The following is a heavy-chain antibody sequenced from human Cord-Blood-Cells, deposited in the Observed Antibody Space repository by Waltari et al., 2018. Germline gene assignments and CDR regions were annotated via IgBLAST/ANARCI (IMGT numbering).Heavy chain of an antibody. CDR3: ARVNSSGWYFDY. CDR1: GFPFSSFS. V-gene: IGHV3-21*01. CDR2: ISSSSSYI. D-gene: IGHD6-19*01. J-gene: IGHJ4*02. Sequence: EVQLVESGGGLVKPGGSLRLSCAASGFPFSSFSMHWVRQAPGKGLEWVSSISSSSSYIYYADSVKGRFTISRDNAKNALYLQMNSLRAEDTAVYYCARVNSSGWYFDYWGQGTLVTVSS.